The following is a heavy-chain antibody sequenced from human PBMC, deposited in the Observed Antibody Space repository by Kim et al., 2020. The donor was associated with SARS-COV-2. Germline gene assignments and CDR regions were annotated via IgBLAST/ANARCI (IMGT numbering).Heavy chain of an antibody. V-gene: IGHV3-23*01. J-gene: IGHJ4*02. D-gene: IGHD5-12*01. Sequence: GGSLRLSCAASGFTFSSHVMNWVRQAPGKGLEWVSAITGSGSSTYYADSVKGRFTISRDNSKNTLFLQMNSLRADDTAEYYCAKFYGRGGHNSDDYWGQGTLVTVSS. CDR3: AKFYGRGGHNSDDY. CDR1: GFTFSSHV. CDR2: ITGSGSST.